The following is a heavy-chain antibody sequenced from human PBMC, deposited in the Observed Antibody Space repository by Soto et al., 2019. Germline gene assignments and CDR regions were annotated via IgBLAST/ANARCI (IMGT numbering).Heavy chain of an antibody. D-gene: IGHD2-8*01. CDR1: GFIFNSYF. CDR2: IKQDGNEK. Sequence: EVQLVESGGGLVQPGGSLRLSCAASGFIFNSYFMGWVRLAPGKGLDWVANIKQDGNEKYYADSVRGRFTISRDNAENSLYLQMNSLRVDDTAVYACVRYVRDALYYFDFWGRGTLVTVSS. CDR3: VRYVRDALYYFDF. V-gene: IGHV3-7*01. J-gene: IGHJ4*02.